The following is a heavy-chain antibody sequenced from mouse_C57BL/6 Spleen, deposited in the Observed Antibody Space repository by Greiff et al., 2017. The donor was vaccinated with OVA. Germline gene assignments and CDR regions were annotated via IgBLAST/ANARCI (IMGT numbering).Heavy chain of an antibody. CDR3: AREGRLPFDY. D-gene: IGHD2-2*01. J-gene: IGHJ2*01. Sequence: QVQLKESGPELVKPGASVKISCKASGYAFSSSWMNWVKQRPGKGLEWIGRIYPGDGDTNYNGKFKGKATLTADKSSSTAYMQLSSLTSEDSAVYFCAREGRLPFDYWGQGTTLTVSS. CDR2: IYPGDGDT. V-gene: IGHV1-82*01. CDR1: GYAFSSSW.